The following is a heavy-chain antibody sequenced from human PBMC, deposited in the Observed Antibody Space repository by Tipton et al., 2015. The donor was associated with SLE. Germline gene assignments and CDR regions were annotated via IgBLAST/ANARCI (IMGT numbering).Heavy chain of an antibody. CDR1: GDSISTDNYY. CDR3: ARDRSSVSD. D-gene: IGHD5/OR15-5a*01. J-gene: IGHJ4*02. Sequence: TLSLTCTVSGDSISTDNYYWGWTRQPAGKALEWIGHIYFSGQTYYNPSLKSRVTISVDTSKNQFSLKLTSVTAADTAVYFCARDRSSVSDWGQGTQVTVSS. V-gene: IGHV4-61*09. CDR2: IYFSGQT.